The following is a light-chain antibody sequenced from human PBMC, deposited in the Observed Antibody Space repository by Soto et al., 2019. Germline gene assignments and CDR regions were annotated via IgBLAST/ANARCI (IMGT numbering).Light chain of an antibody. CDR2: DAS. CDR1: QSVSSY. Sequence: EVVWTQSPATLSLSPGERATLSCRASQSVSSYLAWYQQKPGQAPRLLIYDASNRATGIPARFSGSGSGTDFTLTISGLEPEDFAVYYCQQRSNWLTFGQGTRLEIK. J-gene: IGKJ5*01. V-gene: IGKV3-11*01. CDR3: QQRSNWLT.